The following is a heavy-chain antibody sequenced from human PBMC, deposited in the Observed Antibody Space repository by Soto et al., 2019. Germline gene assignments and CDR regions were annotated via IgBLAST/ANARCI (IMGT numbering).Heavy chain of an antibody. CDR2: IFSNDEK. V-gene: IGHV2-26*01. J-gene: IGHJ4*02. D-gene: IGHD3-22*01. Sequence: QVTLKESGPVLVKPTETLTLTCTVSGFSLSNARMGVSWIRQPPGKALEWLAHIFSNDEKSYSTSLKSRLTISKDTSKXXVXLXXTNMDPVDTATYYCARIRRNYDSSGYYFTLWTFDYWGQGTLVTVSS. CDR1: GFSLSNARMG. CDR3: ARIRRNYDSSGYYFTLWTFDY.